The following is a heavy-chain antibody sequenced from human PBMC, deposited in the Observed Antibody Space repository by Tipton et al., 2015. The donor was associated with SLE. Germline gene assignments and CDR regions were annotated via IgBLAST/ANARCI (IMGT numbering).Heavy chain of an antibody. J-gene: IGHJ3*02. CDR2: IYYSGGT. D-gene: IGHD7-27*01. CDR1: GGSISSSSYY. CDR3: ARDHPPGI. Sequence: LRLSCTVSGGSISSSSYYWGWIRQPPGKGLEWIGSIYYSGGTYYNPSLKSRVTISVDTSKNQFSLKLSSVTAADTALYYWARDHPPGIWGQGTMVTVSS. V-gene: IGHV4-39*07.